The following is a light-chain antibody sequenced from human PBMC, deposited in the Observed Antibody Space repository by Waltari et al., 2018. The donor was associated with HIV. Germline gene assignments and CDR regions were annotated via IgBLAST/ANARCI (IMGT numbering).Light chain of an antibody. CDR2: KDS. Sequence: SYELTQPPSVSVSPGQTARITCSGDALPKQYAYWYQQKPGQAPVLVIYKDSERPSGIPERFSGSSSGKTVTLTISGVQAEEEADYYCQSADSSGTYRVFGGGTKLTVL. J-gene: IGLJ3*02. CDR3: QSADSSGTYRV. CDR1: ALPKQY. V-gene: IGLV3-25*02.